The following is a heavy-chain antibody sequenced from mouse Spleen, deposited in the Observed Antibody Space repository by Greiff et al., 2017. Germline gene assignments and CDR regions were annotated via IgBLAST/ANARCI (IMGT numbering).Heavy chain of an antibody. CDR1: GFTFSSYG. D-gene: IGHD2-10*02. J-gene: IGHJ3*01. V-gene: IGHV5-9-2*01. CDR2: ISGGGSYT. Sequence: EVKLVESGGGLVKPGGSLKLSCAASGFTFSSYGMSWVRQTPEKRLEWVATISGGGSYTYYPDSVKGRFTISRDNAKNNLYLQMSSLRSEDTALYYCARQGYGNYERTWFAYWGQGTLVTVSA. CDR3: ARQGYGNYERTWFAY.